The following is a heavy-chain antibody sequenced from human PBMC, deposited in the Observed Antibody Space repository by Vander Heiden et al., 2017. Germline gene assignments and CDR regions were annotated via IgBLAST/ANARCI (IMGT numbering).Heavy chain of an antibody. D-gene: IGHD3-22*01. J-gene: IGHJ4*02. Sequence: EVQLVELVGGLVQPGGPLRLSCAASGFTFSTYTMNWVRQAQGKGLEWVSSISSTSTYIYYADSVKGRFTISRDNARNSLYLQMNSLRAEDTAVYYCARVYDSSGYSPPFGYWGQGTLVTVSS. V-gene: IGHV3-21*01. CDR2: ISSTSTYI. CDR1: GFTFSTYT. CDR3: ARVYDSSGYSPPFGY.